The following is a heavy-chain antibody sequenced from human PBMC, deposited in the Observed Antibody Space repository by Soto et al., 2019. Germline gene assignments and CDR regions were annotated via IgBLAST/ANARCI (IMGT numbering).Heavy chain of an antibody. CDR1: GFTFSSYG. Sequence: PGGSLRLSCAASGFTFSSYGMHWVRQAPGKGLEWVAVISYDGSNKYYADSVKGRFTISRDNSKNTLYLQMNSLRAEDTAVYYCAKSGYSSSWYGGGYYYYYGMDVWGQGTTVTVSS. CDR3: AKSGYSSSWYGGGYYYYYGMDV. V-gene: IGHV3-30*18. CDR2: ISYDGSNK. D-gene: IGHD6-13*01. J-gene: IGHJ6*02.